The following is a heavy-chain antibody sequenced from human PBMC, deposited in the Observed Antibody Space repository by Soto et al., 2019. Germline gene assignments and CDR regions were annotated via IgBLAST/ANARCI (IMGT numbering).Heavy chain of an antibody. D-gene: IGHD1-7*01. V-gene: IGHV1-69*01. Sequence: QVQLVQSGAEVKKPGSSVKVSCKASAGTVSSYAISWVRQSPVQGLEWMGGIIPILGTANYAQQFQGRVTIPADESTRTAAMEPSSLSSEDTAVYYCATGPGELGHYWGQRTLGIVSS. J-gene: IGHJ4*02. CDR3: ATGPGELGHY. CDR1: AGTVSSYA. CDR2: IIPILGTA.